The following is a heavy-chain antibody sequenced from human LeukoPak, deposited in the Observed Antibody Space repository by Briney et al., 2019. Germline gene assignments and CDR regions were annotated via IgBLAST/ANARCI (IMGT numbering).Heavy chain of an antibody. CDR1: GDFVSSSNAA. CDR3: ARDGGPTGVLNFDY. J-gene: IGHJ4*02. Sequence: SQTLSLTCAISGDFVSSSNAAWKWVRQSSSRGLEWLGRTYLRSRWYHDFAESVKSRISINADTSKNQFSLQLNSVTPDDTAVYYCARDGGPTGVLNFDYWGQGTLVTVSS. D-gene: IGHD3-3*01. CDR2: TYLRSRWYH. V-gene: IGHV6-1*01.